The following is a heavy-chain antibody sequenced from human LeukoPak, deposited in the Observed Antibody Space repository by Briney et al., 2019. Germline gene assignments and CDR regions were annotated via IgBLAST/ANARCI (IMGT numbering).Heavy chain of an antibody. J-gene: IGHJ4*02. CDR3: ATQTSELELQAFDY. V-gene: IGHV1-69*13. D-gene: IGHD1-7*01. CDR2: IIPIFGTA. Sequence: ASVKVSCKASGGTFSSYAISWVRQAPGQGLEWMGGIIPIFGTANYAQKFQGRVTITADESTSTAYMELSSLRSEDTAVYYCATQTSELELQAFDYWGQGTLVTVSS. CDR1: GGTFSSYA.